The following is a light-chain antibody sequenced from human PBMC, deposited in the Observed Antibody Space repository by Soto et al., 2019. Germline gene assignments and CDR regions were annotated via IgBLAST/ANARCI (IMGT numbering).Light chain of an antibody. Sequence: QSALTQPASVYGSPGQSITISCTGTSSDVESYNLVSWYQQHPGKAPKRMISEVSKRPSGVSDRVSGSKSGNTASLPVSGVQAEDEADYYCCSYAGSNAFYVVGTGTKLTVL. V-gene: IGLV2-23*02. CDR1: SSDVESYNL. J-gene: IGLJ1*01. CDR3: CSYAGSNAFYV. CDR2: EVS.